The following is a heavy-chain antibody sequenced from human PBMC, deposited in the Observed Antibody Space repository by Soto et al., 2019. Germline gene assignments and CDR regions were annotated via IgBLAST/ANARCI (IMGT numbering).Heavy chain of an antibody. CDR2: ISSDERNK. CDR1: GFTFSSHG. D-gene: IGHD3-3*01. CDR3: AKDQNVLRFLEWLTALDY. Sequence: PGGSLRLSCAASGFTFSSHGMHWVRQAPGKGLEWVAVISSDERNKYYGDSVKGRFTISRDNSENTLYLHMNSLRIEDTAVYYCAKDQNVLRFLEWLTALDYWGQGTLVTVSS. V-gene: IGHV3-30*18. J-gene: IGHJ4*02.